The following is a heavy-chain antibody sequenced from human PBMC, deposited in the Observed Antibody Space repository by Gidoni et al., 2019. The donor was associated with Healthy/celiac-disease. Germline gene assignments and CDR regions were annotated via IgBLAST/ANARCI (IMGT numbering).Heavy chain of an antibody. CDR3: ARDSVSWELNYYFDY. CDR2: ISYDGSNK. J-gene: IGHJ4*02. D-gene: IGHD1-26*01. V-gene: IGHV3-30*04. Sequence: QVQLVESGGGVVQPGRSLRLSCAASGSTFSSYAMHWVRQAPGKGLEWVAVISYDGSNKYYADSVKGRFTISRDNSKDTLYLQMNSLRAEDTAVYYCARDSVSWELNYYFDYWGQGTLVTVSS. CDR1: GSTFSSYA.